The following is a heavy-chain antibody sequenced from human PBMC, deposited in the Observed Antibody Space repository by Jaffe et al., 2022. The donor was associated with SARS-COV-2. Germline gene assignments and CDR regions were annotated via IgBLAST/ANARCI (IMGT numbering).Heavy chain of an antibody. CDR3: VKNGGWYFDL. CDR1: DASVTV. J-gene: IGHJ2*01. D-gene: IGHD3-10*01. V-gene: IGHV4-4*02. CDR2: AHHSGAS. Sequence: QEQLQESGPGLVTPSGTLSLTCAVSDASVTVWSWVRQPPGRGLEWIGEAHHSGASNKNPSLRSRITISVDASKNQISLKMNSVTAADTAVYYCVKNGGWYFDLWGRGTLVTVSS.